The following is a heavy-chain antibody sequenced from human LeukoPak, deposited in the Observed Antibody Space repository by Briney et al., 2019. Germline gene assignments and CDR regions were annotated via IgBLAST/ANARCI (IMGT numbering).Heavy chain of an antibody. V-gene: IGHV3-74*01. CDR3: ARAISMMTI. CDR2: INSDGSST. Sequence: PGGSLRLSCAASGFTFSSYWMHWVGQDPGKGLVWVSGINSDGSSTSYADSVNGRFTISRDNAKNTLYLQMNSLRAEDTAVYYCARAISMMTIWGQGTMVTVSS. CDR1: GFTFSSYW. J-gene: IGHJ3*02. D-gene: IGHD3-22*01.